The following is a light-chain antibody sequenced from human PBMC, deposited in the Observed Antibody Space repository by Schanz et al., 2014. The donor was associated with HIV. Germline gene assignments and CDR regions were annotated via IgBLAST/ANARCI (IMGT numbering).Light chain of an antibody. Sequence: QSVLTQPPSVSAAPGQKVTISCSGSRSDIGNNYVSWYQHFPGTAPKLLIYDNDKRPSGIPDRFSGSKSDTSATLVITRLQTGDEADYYCGAWDNSLAAWLFGGGTKLTVL. CDR2: DND. V-gene: IGLV1-51*01. CDR3: GAWDNSLAAWL. J-gene: IGLJ3*02. CDR1: RSDIGNNY.